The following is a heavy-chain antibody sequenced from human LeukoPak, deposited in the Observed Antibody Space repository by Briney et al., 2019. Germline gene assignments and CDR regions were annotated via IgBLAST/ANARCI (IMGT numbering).Heavy chain of an antibody. CDR3: ARDRLRYGGNPDY. V-gene: IGHV3-21*01. CDR1: GFTFSSYS. CDR2: ISSSSSYI. Sequence: GGSLRLSCAASGFTFSSYSMNWVRQAPGKGLEWVSFISSSSSYIYYAASVKGRFTISRDNAKNSLYLQMNSLRAEDTAVYYCARDRLRYGGNPDYWGQGTLVTVSS. J-gene: IGHJ4*02. D-gene: IGHD4-23*01.